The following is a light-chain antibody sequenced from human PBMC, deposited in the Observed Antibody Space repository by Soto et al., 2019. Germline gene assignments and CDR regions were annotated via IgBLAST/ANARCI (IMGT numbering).Light chain of an antibody. J-gene: IGKJ3*01. CDR3: QHYGTSAL. Sequence: EIVLTQSPGTLSLSPGERAPLSFRASQSVSSSYLAWYQQKPGQAPRLLIYDASRATGIPDRFSGSGSGTDFTLTITRLEPEDFAVYYCQHYGTSALFGPGTKVDI. CDR2: DAS. V-gene: IGKV3-20*01. CDR1: QSVSSSY.